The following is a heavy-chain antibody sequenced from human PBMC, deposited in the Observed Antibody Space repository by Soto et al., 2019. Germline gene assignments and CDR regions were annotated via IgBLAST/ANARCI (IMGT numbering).Heavy chain of an antibody. CDR2: ISPESDKA. J-gene: IGHJ4*02. V-gene: IGHV1-18*01. Sequence: VQLVQSGAEVKTPGASVRVSCKASGYTFTSFGLSWVRQAPGQGPEWMGWISPESDKAAYAHKFQGRINMTTDSSTTTAYIDLWSLRSDGTAVYYCTRDFFFISPSTVTTDAYWVQGTLVSVS. CDR3: TRDFFFISPSTVTTDAY. CDR1: GYTFTSFG. D-gene: IGHD4-17*01.